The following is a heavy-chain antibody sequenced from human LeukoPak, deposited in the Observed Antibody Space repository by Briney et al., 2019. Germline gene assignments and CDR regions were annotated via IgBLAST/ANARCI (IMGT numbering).Heavy chain of an antibody. D-gene: IGHD1-26*01. CDR1: GGSISSGSYY. CDR3: ARDWGSELLAFDI. J-gene: IGHJ3*02. Sequence: SQTLSLTCTVSGGSISSGSYYWSWIRQPAGKGLEWIGRIYTSGSTNYNPSLKSRVTISVDTSKNQFSLKLSSVTAADTAVYYCARDWGSELLAFDIWGQGTMVTVSS. V-gene: IGHV4-61*02. CDR2: IYTSGST.